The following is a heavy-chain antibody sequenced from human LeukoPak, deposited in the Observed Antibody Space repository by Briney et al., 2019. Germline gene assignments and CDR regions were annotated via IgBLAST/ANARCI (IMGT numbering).Heavy chain of an antibody. CDR1: GITLSNYE. CDR3: ARDRHEVGAEQFDY. J-gene: IGHJ4*02. CDR2: ISRSGSSI. D-gene: IGHD1-26*01. V-gene: IGHV3-48*03. Sequence: GGSLRLSCAASGITLSNYEMNWVRQAPGKGLEWVSYISRSGSSIYYADSVKGRFTISRDNAKNSLYLQMNSLRAEDTAVYYCARDRHEVGAEQFDYWGQGTLVTVSS.